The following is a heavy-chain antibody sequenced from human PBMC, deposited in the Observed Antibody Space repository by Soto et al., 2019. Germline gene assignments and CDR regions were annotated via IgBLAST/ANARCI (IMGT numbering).Heavy chain of an antibody. CDR2: INPNSGGT. Sequence: ASVKVSCKASGYTFTGYYMHWVRQAPGQGLEWMGWINPNSGGTNYAQKFQGWVTMTRDTSISTAYMELSRLRSDDTVVYYCARGPTSGIAAAGTPPGVMDVWGQGTTVTVSS. V-gene: IGHV1-2*04. CDR1: GYTFTGYY. CDR3: ARGPTSGIAAAGTPPGVMDV. D-gene: IGHD6-13*01. J-gene: IGHJ6*02.